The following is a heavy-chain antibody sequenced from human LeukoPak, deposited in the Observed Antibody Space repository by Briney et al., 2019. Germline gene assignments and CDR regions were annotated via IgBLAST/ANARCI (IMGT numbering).Heavy chain of an antibody. J-gene: IGHJ4*02. CDR2: ISSKAFGETR. CDR1: GFTFGDYA. Sequence: GGSLRLSCIVSGFTFGDYAMNLVRQAPGKGLEWIAFISSKAFGETREYAASVKGRFTISRDDSNSIAYLQMNSLKIEDTAVYYCSRAVAGRYFDYWGQGTLVTVPS. CDR3: SRAVAGRYFDY. D-gene: IGHD6-19*01. V-gene: IGHV3-49*04.